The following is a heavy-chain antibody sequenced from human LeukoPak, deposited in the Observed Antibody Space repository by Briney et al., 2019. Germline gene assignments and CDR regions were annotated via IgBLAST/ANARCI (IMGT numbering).Heavy chain of an antibody. CDR1: GYTFTGYY. CDR3: ARGVVEKSLDY. CDR2: IIPNTGGT. D-gene: IGHD3-22*01. V-gene: IGHV1-2*02. Sequence: ASVKVSCKASGYTFTGYYMHWVRQAPGQGLEWMGWIIPNTGGTNYAQKFQGRVTMTRDTSISTAYMEVSRLRSDDTAVHYCARGVVEKSLDYWGQGTLVTVSS. J-gene: IGHJ4*02.